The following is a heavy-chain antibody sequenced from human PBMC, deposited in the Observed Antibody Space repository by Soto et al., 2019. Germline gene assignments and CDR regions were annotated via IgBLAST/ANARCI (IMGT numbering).Heavy chain of an antibody. V-gene: IGHV3-53*01. CDR3: ARDRTLTSNYYYYYYMDV. CDR2: IYSGGST. J-gene: IGHJ6*03. Sequence: GGSLRLSCAASGFTVSSNYMSWVRQAPGKGLEWVSVIYSGGSTYYADSVKGRFTISRDNSKNTLYLQMNSLRAEDTAVYYCARDRTLTSNYYYYYYMDVWGKGTTVTVSS. CDR1: GFTVSSNY.